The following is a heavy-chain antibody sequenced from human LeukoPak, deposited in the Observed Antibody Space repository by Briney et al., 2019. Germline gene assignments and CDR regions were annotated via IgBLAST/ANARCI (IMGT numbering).Heavy chain of an antibody. Sequence: SETLSLTCSVSSYSISSGYYWGWIRQPPGKGLEWIGSIYHSGSTYYNPSLKSRVTISVDTSKNQFSLKLSSVTAADTAVYYCATIAAAGNHNWFDPWGQGTLVTVSS. CDR3: ATIAAAGNHNWFDP. CDR1: SYSISSGYY. CDR2: IYHSGST. V-gene: IGHV4-38-2*02. J-gene: IGHJ5*02. D-gene: IGHD6-13*01.